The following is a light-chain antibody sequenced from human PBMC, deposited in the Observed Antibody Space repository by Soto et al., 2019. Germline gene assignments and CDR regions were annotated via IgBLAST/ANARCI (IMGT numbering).Light chain of an antibody. V-gene: IGLV2-14*01. CDR2: DVS. CDR3: SSYTRSSARV. CDR1: SSDVGGYNH. J-gene: IGLJ1*01. Sequence: QSALTQSASVPGSPGQSITISCTGTSSDVGGYNHVSWYQQHPGKAPKLLIYDVSNRPSGISNRFSGSKSGNTASLTISGLQAEDEADYFCSSYTRSSARVFGTGTKVTVL.